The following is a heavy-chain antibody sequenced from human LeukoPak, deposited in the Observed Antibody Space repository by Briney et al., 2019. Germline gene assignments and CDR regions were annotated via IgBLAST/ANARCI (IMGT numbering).Heavy chain of an antibody. CDR1: GFTFSDYY. J-gene: IGHJ6*04. CDR3: AELGITMIGGV. V-gene: IGHV3-11*04. Sequence: GGSLRLSCAASGFTFSDYYMSWIRQAPGKGLEWVSYISSNGNSISYADSVKGRFTISRDNAKNSLYLQMNSLRAEDTAVYYCAELGITMIGGVWGKGTTVTISS. CDR2: ISSNGNSI. D-gene: IGHD3-10*02.